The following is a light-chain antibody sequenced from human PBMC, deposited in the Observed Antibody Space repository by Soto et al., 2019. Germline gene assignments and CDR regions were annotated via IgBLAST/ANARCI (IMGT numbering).Light chain of an antibody. J-gene: IGKJ3*01. V-gene: IGKV3-11*01. Sequence: EIVLTQSPATLSLSPGERATLSCRASQSVSSYLAWYQQKPGQAPRLLIYDASNRATGIPDRFSGSGSGTDFTLTISSLEPEDFAVYYCQQRSNWPPGSTFGPGTKVDIK. CDR1: QSVSSY. CDR2: DAS. CDR3: QQRSNWPPGST.